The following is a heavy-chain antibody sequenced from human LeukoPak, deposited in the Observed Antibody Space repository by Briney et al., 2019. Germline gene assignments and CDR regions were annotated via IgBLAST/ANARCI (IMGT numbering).Heavy chain of an antibody. CDR2: MNPNSGNT. CDR3: ARSPSWLGPLDY. J-gene: IGHJ4*02. Sequence: ALVKVSCKASGYTFTSYDTNWVRQATGQGLEWMAWMNPNSGNTGYAQKFQGRVTITRNTNISTAYMELSSLRSEDTAVYYCARSPSWLGPLDYWGQGTLVTVSS. CDR1: GYTFTSYD. D-gene: IGHD5-12*01. V-gene: IGHV1-8*03.